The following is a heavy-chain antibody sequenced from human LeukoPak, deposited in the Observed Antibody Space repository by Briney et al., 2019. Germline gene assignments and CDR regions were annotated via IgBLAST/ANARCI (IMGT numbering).Heavy chain of an antibody. D-gene: IGHD3-16*02. CDR2: IYVTGN. V-gene: IGHV4-59*08. CDR3: ARHIGGGIEDMDV. J-gene: IGHJ6*03. CDR1: GGSIGTYY. Sequence: SETLSRTCTVSGGSIGTYYWSWVRQSPGKGLEWIGYIYVTGNRYNPYLQSRVTISVDTSRNQFFLKMSSVTAADTAVYYCARHIGGGIEDMDVWGKGTKVTVSS.